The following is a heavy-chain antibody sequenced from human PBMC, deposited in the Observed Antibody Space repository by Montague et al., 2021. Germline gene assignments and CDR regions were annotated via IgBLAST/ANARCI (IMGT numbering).Heavy chain of an antibody. J-gene: IGHJ4*02. Sequence: SLRLSCAVSGFTFSLYAMNWVRQAPGKGLEWVSAISGSGGNTCYADSVKGRFTISRDNSKNTVYLQMNSLRADDTAVYYCANNIHFDYWGQGTLVTVSS. CDR1: GFTFSLYA. CDR3: ANNIHFDY. V-gene: IGHV3-23*01. CDR2: ISGSGGNT.